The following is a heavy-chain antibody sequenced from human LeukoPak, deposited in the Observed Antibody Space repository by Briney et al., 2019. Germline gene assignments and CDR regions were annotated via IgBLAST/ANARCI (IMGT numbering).Heavy chain of an antibody. CDR2: ISSSSTYI. CDR3: AKDAWGEGDGFNNFDY. D-gene: IGHD5-24*01. J-gene: IGHJ4*02. V-gene: IGHV3-21*04. CDR1: GFTFSSYS. Sequence: GGSLRLSCAASGFTFSSYSMNWVRQAPGKGLEWVSFISSSSTYIYYADSLKGRFTISRDNAKNSLYLQMNSLRAEDTAVYYCAKDAWGEGDGFNNFDYWGQGTLVTVSP.